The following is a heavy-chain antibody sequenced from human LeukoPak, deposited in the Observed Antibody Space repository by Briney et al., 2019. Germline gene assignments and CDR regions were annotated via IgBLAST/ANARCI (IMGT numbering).Heavy chain of an antibody. D-gene: IGHD2-2*01. J-gene: IGHJ4*02. V-gene: IGHV5-51*01. Sequence: GESLKISCKGSGYSFTSYWIGWVRQMPGKGLEWMGIIYPVDSDTRYSPSFQGQVTISADKSISTAYLQWSSLKASDTAMYYCARQSPGYCSSTSCYRGSDYWGQGTLVTVSS. CDR1: GYSFTSYW. CDR2: IYPVDSDT. CDR3: ARQSPGYCSSTSCYRGSDY.